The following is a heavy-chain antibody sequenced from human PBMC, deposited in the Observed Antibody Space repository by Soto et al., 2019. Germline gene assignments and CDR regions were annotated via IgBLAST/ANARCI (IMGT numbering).Heavy chain of an antibody. D-gene: IGHD2-15*01. V-gene: IGHV4-39*01. CDR1: GGSISSCYSF. Sequence: SETLSLTCAVSGGSISSCYSFWGWHPQPTGQGLKLIRSDSYSGSSYYTPNIKSRVTVSVDTSKNQLSLRVNSVTAADTAVYYCLRVVEAATRHTDSDSWGQGILVTVSS. J-gene: IGHJ4*02. CDR3: LRVVEAATRHTDSDS. CDR2: DSYSGSS.